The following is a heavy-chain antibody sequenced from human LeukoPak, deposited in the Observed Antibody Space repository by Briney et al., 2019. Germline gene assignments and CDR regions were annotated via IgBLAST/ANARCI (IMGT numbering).Heavy chain of an antibody. Sequence: PGGSLRLSCTASGFTFSTYAVSWVRQAPGKGLEWVSSLNGPGSNTYYADSVKGRFTISRDNSKNTLYLQMNSLRAEDTAVYYCAKSMAAYYYYGMDVWGQGTTVTVSS. CDR1: GFTFSTYA. CDR3: AKSMAAYYYYGMDV. CDR2: LNGPGSNT. V-gene: IGHV3-23*01. D-gene: IGHD5-24*01. J-gene: IGHJ6*02.